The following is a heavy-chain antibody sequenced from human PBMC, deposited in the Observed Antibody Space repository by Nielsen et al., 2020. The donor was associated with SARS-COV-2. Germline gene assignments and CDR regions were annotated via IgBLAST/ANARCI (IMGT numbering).Heavy chain of an antibody. D-gene: IGHD3-16*01. V-gene: IGHV3-9*01. Sequence: GGSLRLSCAASGFTFDDYAMHWARQAPGKGLEWVSGISWNSGSIGYADSVKGRFTISRDNAKNSLYLQMNSLRAEDTALYYCAKAWGFNGDYGDYWGQGTLVTVSS. CDR3: AKAWGFNGDYGDY. J-gene: IGHJ4*02. CDR2: ISWNSGSI. CDR1: GFTFDDYA.